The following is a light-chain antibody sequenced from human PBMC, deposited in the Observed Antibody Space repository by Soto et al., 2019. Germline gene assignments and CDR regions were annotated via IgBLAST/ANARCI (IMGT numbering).Light chain of an antibody. CDR1: QSVSSY. Sequence: ELVLTQSPATLSLSPGETATVSCGASQSVSSYLAGYQQKPGQAPRLLIYDASTRATGIPARFSGSGSGTDFTLTISSLEPEDFAVYYCQQRSNWPPWTFGQGTKVDIK. V-gene: IGKV3-11*01. CDR3: QQRSNWPPWT. CDR2: DAS. J-gene: IGKJ1*01.